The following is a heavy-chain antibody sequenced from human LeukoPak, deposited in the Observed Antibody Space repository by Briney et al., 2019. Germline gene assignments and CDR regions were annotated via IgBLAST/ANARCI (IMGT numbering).Heavy chain of an antibody. CDR2: IKEDGSEK. Sequence: GGSLRLSCAASGFMFSSYWMSWVRQAPGKGLEWVADIKEDGSEKSYVGSVKGRFTISRDNSKNTLYLQMNSLRAEDTAVYYCAELGITMIGGVWGKGTTVTISS. V-gene: IGHV3-7*01. J-gene: IGHJ6*04. CDR1: GFMFSSYW. CDR3: AELGITMIGGV. D-gene: IGHD3-10*02.